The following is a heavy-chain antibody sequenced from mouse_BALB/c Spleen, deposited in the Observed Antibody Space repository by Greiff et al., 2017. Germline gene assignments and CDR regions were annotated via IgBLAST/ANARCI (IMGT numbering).Heavy chain of an antibody. D-gene: IGHD1-2*01. CDR1: GYAFSSSW. V-gene: IGHV1-82*01. Sequence: VQLVESGPELVKPGASVKISCKASGYAFSSSWMNWVKQRPGQGLEWIGRLYPGDGDTNYNGKFKGKATLTADKSSSTAYMQLSSLTSVDSAVYFCAREEGDYYGRKFALDYWGQGTTLTVSS. J-gene: IGHJ2*01. CDR2: LYPGDGDT. CDR3: AREEGDYYGRKFALDY.